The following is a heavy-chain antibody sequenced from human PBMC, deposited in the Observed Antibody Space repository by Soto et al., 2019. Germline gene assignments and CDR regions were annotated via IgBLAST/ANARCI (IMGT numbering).Heavy chain of an antibody. CDR2: IYYSGST. D-gene: IGHD3-22*01. CDR1: GGSISSGGYY. CDR3: ARTTADSNYYYDSSGYYFNDY. Sequence: SETLSLTCTVSGGSISSGGYYWSWIRQHPGKGLEWIGYIYYSGSTYYNPSLKSRVTISVDTSKNQFSLKLSSVTAADTAVYYCARTTADSNYYYDSSGYYFNDYWGQGTLVTSPQ. J-gene: IGHJ4*02. V-gene: IGHV4-31*03.